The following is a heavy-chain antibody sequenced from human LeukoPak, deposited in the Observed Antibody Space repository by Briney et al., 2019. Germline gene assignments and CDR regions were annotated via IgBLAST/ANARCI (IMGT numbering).Heavy chain of an antibody. V-gene: IGHV1-3*01. CDR2: INAGNGNT. CDR1: GYTFTPYS. Sequence: GASVKVSCKASGYTFTPYSMHWVRQAPGQRLEWMGWINAGNGNTKDSQKFQGRVTITRDTSASTGYMELRSLRSEDMAVYDCARLQEEAFGYWGQGTLVTVSS. J-gene: IGHJ4*02. CDR3: ARLQEEAFGY.